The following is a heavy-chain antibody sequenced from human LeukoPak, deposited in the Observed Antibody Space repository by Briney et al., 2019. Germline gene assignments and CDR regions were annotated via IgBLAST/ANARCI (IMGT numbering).Heavy chain of an antibody. CDR1: GHTFTSYG. CDR2: ISAYNGNT. J-gene: IGHJ5*02. Sequence: VASVTVSCTASGHTFTSYGISWVRRAPGQGLEWMGWISAYNGNTNYAQKLQGRVTMTTDTSTSTAYMELRSLRSDDTAVYYCARVLGSTSSPPNWFDPWGQGTLVTVSS. CDR3: ARVLGSTSSPPNWFDP. D-gene: IGHD2-2*01. V-gene: IGHV1-18*01.